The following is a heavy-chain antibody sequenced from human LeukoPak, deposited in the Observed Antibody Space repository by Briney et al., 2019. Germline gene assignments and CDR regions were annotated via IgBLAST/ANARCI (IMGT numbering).Heavy chain of an antibody. V-gene: IGHV4-31*02. J-gene: IGHJ3*02. CDR1: GNY. CDR3: ARDDSSGYYYAFDI. CDR2: IYYSGST. D-gene: IGHD3-22*01. Sequence: GNYWMHWIRQHPGKGLEWIGYIYYSGSTYYNPSLKSRVTISVDTSKNQFSLKLSSVTAADTAVYYCARDDSSGYYYAFDIWGQGTMVTVSS.